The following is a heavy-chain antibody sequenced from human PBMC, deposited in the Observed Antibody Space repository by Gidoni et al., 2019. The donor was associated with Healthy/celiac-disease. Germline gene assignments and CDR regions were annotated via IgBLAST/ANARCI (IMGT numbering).Heavy chain of an antibody. J-gene: IGHJ4*02. CDR3: ARTLPGGAARDY. Sequence: EVQLVESGGGLVQPGGCLRLSQAASGFTFSSYWMSWVRQDPGKGLAGVDNRKQDGREKYYVDSVKGRFTISRDNAKNSLYLQMNSLRAEDTAVYYCARTLPGGAARDYWGQGTLVTVSS. D-gene: IGHD3-10*01. CDR1: GFTFSSYW. CDR2: RKQDGREK. V-gene: IGHV3-7*01.